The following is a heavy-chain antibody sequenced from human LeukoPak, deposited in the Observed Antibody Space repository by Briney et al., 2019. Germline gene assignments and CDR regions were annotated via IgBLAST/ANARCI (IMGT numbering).Heavy chain of an antibody. CDR1: GGSISSYY. D-gene: IGHD2-15*01. J-gene: IGHJ6*02. CDR2: IYCSGST. V-gene: IGHV4-59*01. CDR3: ARGERYCSGGSCPSGMDV. Sequence: PSETLSLTCTVSGGSISSYYWSWIRQPPGKGLEWIGYIYCSGSTNYNPSLKSRVTISVDTSKNQFSLKLSSVTAADTAVYYCARGERYCSGGSCPSGMDVWGQGTTVTVSS.